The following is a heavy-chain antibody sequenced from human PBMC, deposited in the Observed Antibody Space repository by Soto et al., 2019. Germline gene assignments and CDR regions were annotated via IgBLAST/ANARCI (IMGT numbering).Heavy chain of an antibody. J-gene: IGHJ4*02. CDR1: GYTFTSYG. D-gene: IGHD3-22*01. Sequence: ASVKVSCKASGYTFTSYGISWVRQAPGQGLEWMGWISAYNGNTNYAQKLQGRVTMTTDTSTSTAYTELRSLRSDDTAVYYCARAGYYDSSGQPFDYWGQGTLVTVSS. CDR3: ARAGYYDSSGQPFDY. V-gene: IGHV1-18*01. CDR2: ISAYNGNT.